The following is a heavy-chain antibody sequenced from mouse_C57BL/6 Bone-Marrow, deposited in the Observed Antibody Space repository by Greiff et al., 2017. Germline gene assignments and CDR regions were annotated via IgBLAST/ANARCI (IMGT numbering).Heavy chain of an antibody. Sequence: QVTLKVSGPGILQPSQTLSLTCSFSGFSLRPFGMGVGWIRQPSGTGLEWLAHIWWDDDKFYNPALKSRLTISKDTSKNQVFRKIANVDTADTATYYCARMGSYYFDYWGQGTTLTGSS. J-gene: IGHJ2*01. CDR1: GFSLRPFGMG. D-gene: IGHD1-1*01. CDR3: ARMGSYYFDY. CDR2: IWWDDDK. V-gene: IGHV8-8*01.